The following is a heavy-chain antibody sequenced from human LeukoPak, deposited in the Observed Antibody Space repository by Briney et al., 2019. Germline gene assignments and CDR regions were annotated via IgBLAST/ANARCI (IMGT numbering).Heavy chain of an antibody. V-gene: IGHV3-66*01. J-gene: IGHJ4*02. CDR2: IYSGGNT. D-gene: IGHD1-26*01. CDR1: GFTVSRSD. Sequence: GGSLRLSCAASGFTVSRSDMNWVRQAPGKGLEWVSVIYSGGNTYYADSVKGRFTISRDNAKNPLYLQMNSLRAEDTAVYYCARSPVGFYYFDYWGQGTLVTVSS. CDR3: ARSPVGFYYFDY.